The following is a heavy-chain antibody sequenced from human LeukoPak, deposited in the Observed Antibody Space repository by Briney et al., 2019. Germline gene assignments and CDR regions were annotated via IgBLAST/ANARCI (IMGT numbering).Heavy chain of an antibody. D-gene: IGHD6-13*01. Sequence: GESLKISCKGSGYSFTSYWIGWVRQMPGKGLEWMGIIYPGDSDTRYSPSFQGQVTISADKSISTAYLQWSSLKASDTAMYYCARWPTDTYSSSWSDYWGQGTLVTVSS. V-gene: IGHV5-51*01. CDR2: IYPGDSDT. CDR1: GYSFTSYW. CDR3: ARWPTDTYSSSWSDY. J-gene: IGHJ4*02.